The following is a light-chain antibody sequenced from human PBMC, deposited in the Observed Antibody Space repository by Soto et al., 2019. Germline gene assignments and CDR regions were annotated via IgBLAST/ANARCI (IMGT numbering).Light chain of an antibody. CDR2: KVT. V-gene: IGLV2-14*01. CDR1: SSDIGAYDY. J-gene: IGLJ3*02. CDR3: SSYSGISHWV. Sequence: QSVLTQSASVSGSPGQSITISCTGTSSDIGAYDYVSWYQQHPGKAPKLMIYKVTSRPSGVSIRFSGSKSGSAASLTISGLQAEDEADYYCSSYSGISHWVFGGGTKLTVL.